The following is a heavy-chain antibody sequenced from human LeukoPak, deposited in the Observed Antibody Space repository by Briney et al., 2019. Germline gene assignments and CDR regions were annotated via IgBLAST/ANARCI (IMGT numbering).Heavy chain of an antibody. CDR2: ISSSSSYI. CDR1: GFTFSSYR. D-gene: IGHD2-15*01. CDR3: ACRLGYCSGGSCSDYGMDV. Sequence: NPGGSLRLSCAASGFTFSSYRMTWVRQAPGKGLEWVSSISSSSSYIYYADSVKGRFTISRDNAKNSLYLQMNSLRAEDTAVYYCACRLGYCSGGSCSDYGMDVWGQGTTVTVSS. V-gene: IGHV3-21*01. J-gene: IGHJ6*02.